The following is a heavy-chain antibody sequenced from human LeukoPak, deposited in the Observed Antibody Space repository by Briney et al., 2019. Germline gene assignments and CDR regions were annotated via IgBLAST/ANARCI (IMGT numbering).Heavy chain of an antibody. D-gene: IGHD2-15*01. V-gene: IGHV3-74*01. CDR3: ATSARTYLGSSLDY. J-gene: IGHJ4*02. CDR2: ISSDASIT. Sequence: GGPLRLSCAASGFTFSTYWMHWVRQDPGKGLVWVSRISSDASITSYADPVKGRFTISRDNAKNTLYLQMNSLRAEDTALYYCATSARTYLGSSLDYWGQGTLVTVSS. CDR1: GFTFSTYW.